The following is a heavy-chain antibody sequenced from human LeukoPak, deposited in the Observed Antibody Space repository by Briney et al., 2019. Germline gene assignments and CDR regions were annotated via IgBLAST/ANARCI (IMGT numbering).Heavy chain of an antibody. D-gene: IGHD3-10*01. V-gene: IGHV4-4*07. Sequence: SETLSLTCSVSGASISNYYWSWIRQPAGKGLEWIGHIHISGSTNYNPSLKSRVIMSLDTSKNQFSLKLNSVTAAGTAVYYCAKEGMIQGVIDYWGQGALVTVSS. CDR2: IHISGST. J-gene: IGHJ4*02. CDR1: GASISNYY. CDR3: AKEGMIQGVIDY.